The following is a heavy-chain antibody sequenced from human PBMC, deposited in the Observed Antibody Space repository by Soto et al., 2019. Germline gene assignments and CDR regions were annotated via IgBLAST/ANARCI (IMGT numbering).Heavy chain of an antibody. CDR1: GGTFSSDG. CDR3: ARTRHSKETGMPYVDN. V-gene: IGHV1-69*06. CDR2: IIPILGTT. D-gene: IGHD1-1*01. Sequence: QVQLVQSGAEVRKPGSSLRVSCKVSGGTFSSDGLTWVRQAPGQGLEWMGGIIPILGTTKYAQKFQGRVTFTADKSTSTGYMELSSLRSEDTALYYCARTRHSKETGMPYVDNWGPGTLVTVSS. J-gene: IGHJ4*02.